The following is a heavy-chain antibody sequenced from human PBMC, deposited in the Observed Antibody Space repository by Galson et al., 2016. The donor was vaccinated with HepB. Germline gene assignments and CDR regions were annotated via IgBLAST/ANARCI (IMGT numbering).Heavy chain of an antibody. V-gene: IGHV4-38-2*02. CDR3: VRDRAYIVTDY. D-gene: IGHD2-21*02. J-gene: IGHJ4*02. CDR1: GYSIRSGYY. CDR2: IYYSGTT. Sequence: SETLSLTCTVSGYSIRSGYYWGWIRQPPGKGLEWIGTIYYSGTTYYNPSLESRVTISVDTSNNQISLNVNSVTAADTAVYYCVRDRAYIVTDYWGQGILVTVSS.